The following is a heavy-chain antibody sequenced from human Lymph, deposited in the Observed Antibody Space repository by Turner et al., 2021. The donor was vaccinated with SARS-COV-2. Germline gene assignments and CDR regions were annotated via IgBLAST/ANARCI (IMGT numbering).Heavy chain of an antibody. D-gene: IGHD4-17*01. V-gene: IGHV3-53*01. J-gene: IGHJ4*02. CDR2: IYSGGST. Sequence: EVQLVESGGGCIQPGGSLRLSCAASGFTVSRNYMTWVRQAPGKGLEWVSLIYSGGSTYYADSVKGRFTISRDNSKNTLYLQMNSLRADDTAVYYCARVLPYGDYFDYWGQGTLVTVSS. CDR3: ARVLPYGDYFDY. CDR1: GFTVSRNY.